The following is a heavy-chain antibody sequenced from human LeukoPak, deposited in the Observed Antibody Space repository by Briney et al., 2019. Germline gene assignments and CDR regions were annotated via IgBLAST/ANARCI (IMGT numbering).Heavy chain of an antibody. V-gene: IGHV1-2*02. D-gene: IGHD6-13*01. Sequence: ASVNVSFKGSGYTFTGYYMHWVRQAPGQGLEGVGWINPNSGGTNYAQKFQGRVTMTRDTSISTAYMELSRLGSDDTAVHYCARPAPYSSSWYANWFHPWGQGTLVTVSS. CDR2: INPNSGGT. J-gene: IGHJ5*02. CDR1: GYTFTGYY. CDR3: ARPAPYSSSWYANWFHP.